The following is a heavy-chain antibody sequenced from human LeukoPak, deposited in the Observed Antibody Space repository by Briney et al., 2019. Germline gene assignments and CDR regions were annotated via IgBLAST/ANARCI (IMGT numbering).Heavy chain of an antibody. CDR2: IHNSGST. D-gene: IGHD5-18*01. V-gene: IGHV4-39*02. Sequence: SETLSLTCTVSGGSISSSAYHWGWIRQPPGKGLEWIGSIHNSGSTYYNPSLKSRVTISVRTSKNQFSLKLSSVTAADTAVYYCARDLVDTVMSHLVLFDYWGQGTLVTVSS. CDR3: ARDLVDTVMSHLVLFDY. CDR1: GGSISSSAYH. J-gene: IGHJ4*02.